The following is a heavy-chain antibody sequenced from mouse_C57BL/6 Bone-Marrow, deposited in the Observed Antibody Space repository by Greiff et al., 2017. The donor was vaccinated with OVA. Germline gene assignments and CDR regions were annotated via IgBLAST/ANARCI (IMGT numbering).Heavy chain of an antibody. J-gene: IGHJ4*01. V-gene: IGHV3-6*01. CDR3: ARLYYYAMDY. CDR1: VYSITSGYY. Sequence: EVQLQESGPGLVKPSQSLSLTCSVTVYSITSGYYWNWIRQFPGNKLEWMGYISYDGSNNYNPSLKNRISITRDTSKNQFFLKLNSVTTEDTATYYCARLYYYAMDYWGQGTSVTVSA. CDR2: ISYDGSN.